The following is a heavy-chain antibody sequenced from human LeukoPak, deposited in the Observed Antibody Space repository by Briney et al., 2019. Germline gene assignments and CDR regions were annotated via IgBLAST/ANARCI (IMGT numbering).Heavy chain of an antibody. V-gene: IGHV4-34*01. CDR3: ARGPHFYGDYIRSFPDAFHV. J-gene: IGHJ3*01. Sequence: MTSETLSLTCGVSGESFSSYFWSWIRQSPGEGLEWIGQIRHGGVTTYNPSLMGRVTISVDTSSNQFSLTLTSVTAADTAVYYCARGPHFYGDYIRSFPDAFHVWGRGTVASISS. D-gene: IGHD4-17*01. CDR1: GESFSSYF. CDR2: IRHGGVT.